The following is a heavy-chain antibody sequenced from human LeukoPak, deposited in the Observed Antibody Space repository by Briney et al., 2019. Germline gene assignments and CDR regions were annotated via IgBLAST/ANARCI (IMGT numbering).Heavy chain of an antibody. CDR3: ARGFAPHDF. Sequence: GGSLRLSCAASGFTFSHYEMNWVRQAPGKGLKWVSYISTAGTTIFYADSVKGRFTISRDNAKNSLFLQMHSLRAEDTAVYYCARGFAPHDFWGQGTLVTVSS. J-gene: IGHJ4*02. V-gene: IGHV3-48*03. CDR1: GFTFSHYE. CDR2: ISTAGTTI.